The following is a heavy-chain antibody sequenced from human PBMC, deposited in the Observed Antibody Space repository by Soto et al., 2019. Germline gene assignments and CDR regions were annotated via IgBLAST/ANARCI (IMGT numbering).Heavy chain of an antibody. J-gene: IGHJ5*02. D-gene: IGHD3-10*01. CDR2: IYHTGNT. Sequence: QLQLQESGPGLVKPSETLSLACTVSGGSISSANYYWGWIRQTPGKGLEWIGTIYHTGNTYHNPSLKSRVTISVDTSKNQFSLRLSSVTAADTAVYYCARQWVDYYGSGSYYNCFDPWGQGTLVTVSS. V-gene: IGHV4-39*01. CDR1: GGSISSANYY. CDR3: ARQWVDYYGSGSYYNCFDP.